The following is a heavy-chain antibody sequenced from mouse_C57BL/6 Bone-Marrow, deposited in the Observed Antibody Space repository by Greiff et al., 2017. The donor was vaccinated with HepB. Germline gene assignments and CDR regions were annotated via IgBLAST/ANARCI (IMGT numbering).Heavy chain of an antibody. CDR1: GYTFTNYW. Sequence: VQLQQSGAELVRPGTSVKMSCKASGYTFTNYWIGWAKQRPGHGLEWIGDIYPGGGYTNYNEKFKGKATLTADKSSSTAHMQFSSLTSEDSAIYYCARWGPTTVVEYYFDYWGQGTTLTVSS. V-gene: IGHV1-63*01. J-gene: IGHJ2*01. D-gene: IGHD1-1*01. CDR2: IYPGGGYT. CDR3: ARWGPTTVVEYYFDY.